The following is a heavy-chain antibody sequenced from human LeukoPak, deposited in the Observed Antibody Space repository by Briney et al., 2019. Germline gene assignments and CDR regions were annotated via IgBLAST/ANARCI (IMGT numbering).Heavy chain of an antibody. D-gene: IGHD6-13*01. Sequence: PSETLSLTCTVSGGSISSSSYYWGWIRQPPGKGLEWIGSIYHSGSTYYNPSLKSRVTISVDTSKNQFSLKLSSVTAADTAVYYCAREGEEYSSSHYYYYYMDVWGKGTTVTVSS. J-gene: IGHJ6*03. V-gene: IGHV4-39*07. CDR2: IYHSGST. CDR3: AREGEEYSSSHYYYYYMDV. CDR1: GGSISSSSYY.